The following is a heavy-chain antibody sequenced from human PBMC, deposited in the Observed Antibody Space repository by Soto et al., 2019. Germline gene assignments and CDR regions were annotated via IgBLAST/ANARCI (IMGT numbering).Heavy chain of an antibody. V-gene: IGHV3-30*18. CDR1: GFTFSSYG. CDR2: ISYDGSNK. J-gene: IGHJ4*02. D-gene: IGHD3-10*02. CDR3: AKEGPYGGGCFDY. Sequence: QVQLVESGGGVVQPGRSLRLSCAASGFTFSSYGMHWVRQAPGKGLEGVAVISYDGSNKSYADSVKGRFTISRDNSKNTLYLQMNSLRAEDTAVYYCAKEGPYGGGCFDYWGQGTLVTVSS.